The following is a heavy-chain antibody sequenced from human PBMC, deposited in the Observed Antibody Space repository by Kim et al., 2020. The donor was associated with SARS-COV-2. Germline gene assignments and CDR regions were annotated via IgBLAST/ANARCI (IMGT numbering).Heavy chain of an antibody. Sequence: ASVKVSCKASGYTFTGYCIHWVRQAPGQGLEWMGWINPNSGGTNYAQKFQDRVTMTRDTSISTAHMALSRLRSDDTAVYFCARGPPYCGGDCSLDYWGQG. V-gene: IGHV1-2*02. CDR1: GYTFTGYC. CDR3: ARGPPYCGGDCSLDY. D-gene: IGHD2-21*02. J-gene: IGHJ4*02. CDR2: INPNSGGT.